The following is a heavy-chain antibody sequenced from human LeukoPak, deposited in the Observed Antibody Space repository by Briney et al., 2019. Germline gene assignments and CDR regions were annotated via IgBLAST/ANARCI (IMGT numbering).Heavy chain of an antibody. V-gene: IGHV3-23*01. CDR1: GFTFSSYA. D-gene: IGHD5-12*01. Sequence: HPGGSLRLSCLTSGFTFSSYAMSWVRQAPGKGLEWVSAISGSGGSTYYADSVKGRFTISRDNSKNTLYLQMNRLRAEDTAVYYCAKDLRSIVATTAFDYWGQGTLVTVSS. CDR3: AKDLRSIVATTAFDY. J-gene: IGHJ4*02. CDR2: ISGSGGST.